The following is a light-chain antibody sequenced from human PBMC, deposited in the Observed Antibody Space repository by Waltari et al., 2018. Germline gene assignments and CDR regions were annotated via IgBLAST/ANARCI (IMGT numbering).Light chain of an antibody. CDR3: QQYYSYPLT. V-gene: IGKV1-16*02. J-gene: IGKJ4*01. Sequence: DVQLTQSPSSLSASIGDRVTIHCRASQGISNYVGWVQQKPGKAPKPLIYGASILESGVPSKFSGSGFETEFTLTISSLQPEDVASYYCQQYYSYPLTFGGGTTVEIK. CDR1: QGISNY. CDR2: GAS.